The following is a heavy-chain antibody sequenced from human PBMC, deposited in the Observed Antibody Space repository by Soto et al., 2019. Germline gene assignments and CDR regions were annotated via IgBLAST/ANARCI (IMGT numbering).Heavy chain of an antibody. CDR2: IFSNDEK. D-gene: IGHD2-2*01. CDR3: ARDGIVYCISISCNTYYYYGMDV. V-gene: IGHV2-26*01. J-gene: IGHJ6*02. Sequence: QVTLKESGPVLVKPTETLTLTCTVSGFSLSNARMGVSWIRQPPGKALEWLAHIFSNDEKSYSTSLKSRLTISTDTSNSQVVLTMTNMDPVDTATYYCARDGIVYCISISCNTYYYYGMDVWCQGTTVTVSS. CDR1: GFSLSNARMG.